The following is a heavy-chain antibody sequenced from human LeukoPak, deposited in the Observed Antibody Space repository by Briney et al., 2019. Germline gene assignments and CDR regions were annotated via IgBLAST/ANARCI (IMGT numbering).Heavy chain of an antibody. CDR2: IYSSGST. Sequence: ASETLSLTCTVSGGSISTYYWAWIRQPPGKGLEWIGSIYSSGSTYYNPSLKSRVTISVDTSKNQFSLNLSSVTAADTAVYYCARDRKYYYHMDVWGKGTTVTVSS. CDR3: ARDRKYYYHMDV. J-gene: IGHJ6*04. V-gene: IGHV4-39*07. D-gene: IGHD1-14*01. CDR1: GGSISTYY.